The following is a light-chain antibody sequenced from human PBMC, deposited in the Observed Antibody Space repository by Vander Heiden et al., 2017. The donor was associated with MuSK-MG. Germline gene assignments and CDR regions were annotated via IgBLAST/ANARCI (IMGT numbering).Light chain of an antibody. V-gene: IGKV3-11*01. CDR2: DTS. CDR1: QSVSDY. Sequence: EIVLTQSPATLSLSQGERATLSWRARQSVSDYLAWYQQKPRQAPRLLIYDTSNRTTGSQARFSGSGYGTDFTLTISSLEPEDFAVYYCQQQTKGHPIFTFGHGTKVDIK. CDR3: QQQTKGHPIFT. J-gene: IGKJ3*01.